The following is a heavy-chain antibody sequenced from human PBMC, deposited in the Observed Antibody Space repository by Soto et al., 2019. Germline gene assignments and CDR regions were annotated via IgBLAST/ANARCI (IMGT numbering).Heavy chain of an antibody. CDR2: IVIGTGNT. D-gene: IGHD1-1*01. Sequence: QMPLLQSGPEVKNPGTSVKVSCKASGFTFSSSSVQRGRQARGQRLEWIGWIVIGTGNTSYAQRFQGRVTFTRDMSTSTAYMELSSLRSEDTAVYYCAAVPGDFDCWGQGTLVTLSS. CDR3: AAVPGDFDC. CDR1: GFTFSSSS. J-gene: IGHJ4*02. V-gene: IGHV1-58*01.